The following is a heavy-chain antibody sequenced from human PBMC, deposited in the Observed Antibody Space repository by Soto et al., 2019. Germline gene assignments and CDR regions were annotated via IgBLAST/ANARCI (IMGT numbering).Heavy chain of an antibody. Sequence: QVQLVESGGGVVQPGRSLRLSCAASGFTFSSYGMHWVRQAPGKGLEWVAGIWYDGSNKYYADSVKGRFTISRDNSKNTLYLQMNSLRAEDTAVYYCARDGTYGSGDYYYYGMDVWGQGTTVTVSS. CDR3: ARDGTYGSGDYYYYGMDV. CDR1: GFTFSSYG. CDR2: IWYDGSNK. D-gene: IGHD3-10*01. V-gene: IGHV3-33*01. J-gene: IGHJ6*02.